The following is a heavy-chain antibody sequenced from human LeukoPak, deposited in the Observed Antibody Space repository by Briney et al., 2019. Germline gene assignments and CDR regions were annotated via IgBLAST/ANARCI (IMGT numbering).Heavy chain of an antibody. Sequence: GGSLRLSCAASGFTFSGYAMSWVRQAPGKGREGWPNIKPDGSETYYVDSVKGRFTISRDNAKNSLYLQMNSLRAEDTAVYYCAKDRGVGYCSGGSCYEYDYWGQGTLVTVSS. CDR2: IKPDGSET. V-gene: IGHV3-7*03. D-gene: IGHD2-15*01. J-gene: IGHJ4*02. CDR1: GFTFSGYA. CDR3: AKDRGVGYCSGGSCYEYDY.